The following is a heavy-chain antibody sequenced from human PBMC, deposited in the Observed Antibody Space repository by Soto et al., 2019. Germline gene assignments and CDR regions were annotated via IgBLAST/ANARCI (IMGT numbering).Heavy chain of an antibody. CDR3: ATPHPYYYYYGMDV. V-gene: IGHV3-23*01. J-gene: IGHJ6*02. CDR2: ISISGSGGST. Sequence: GGSLRLSCAASGFTFSSYAMSWVRQAPGKGLEWVSAISISGSGGSTYYADSVKGRFTISRDNSKNTLYLQMNSLRAEDTAVYYCATPHPYYYYYGMDVWGQGTTVTVSS. CDR1: GFTFSSYA.